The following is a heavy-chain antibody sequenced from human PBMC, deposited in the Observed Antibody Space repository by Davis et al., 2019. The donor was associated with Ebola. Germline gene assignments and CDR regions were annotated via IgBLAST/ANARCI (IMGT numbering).Heavy chain of an antibody. J-gene: IGHJ4*02. Sequence: ASVKVSCKTSGYTFTNYAIHWVRQAPGQRLEWMGWINAGNGDTKYSQKFQGRVTMTTDTSTSTAYMELRSLRSDDTAVYYCARGLPSSCEDYWGQGTLVTVSS. CDR1: GYTFTNYA. CDR3: ARGLPSSCEDY. CDR2: INAGNGDT. V-gene: IGHV1-3*01. D-gene: IGHD6-13*01.